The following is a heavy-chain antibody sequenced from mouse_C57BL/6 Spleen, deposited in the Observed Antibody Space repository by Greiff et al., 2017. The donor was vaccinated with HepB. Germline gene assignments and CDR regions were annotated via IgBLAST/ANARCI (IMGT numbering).Heavy chain of an antibody. CDR1: GFTFSNYW. D-gene: IGHD1-1*01. J-gene: IGHJ2*01. Sequence: EVKLMESGGGLVQPGGSMKLSCVASGFTFSNYWMNWVRQSPEKGLEWVAQIRLKSDNYATHYAESVKGRFTISRDDSKSSVYLQMNNLRAEDTGIYYCTVITTVARRDYWGQGTTLTVSS. V-gene: IGHV6-3*01. CDR3: TVITTVARRDY. CDR2: IRLKSDNYAT.